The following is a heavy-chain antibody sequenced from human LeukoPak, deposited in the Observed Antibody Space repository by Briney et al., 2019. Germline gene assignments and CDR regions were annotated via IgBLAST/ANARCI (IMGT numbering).Heavy chain of an antibody. CDR2: IRDDGSDK. V-gene: IGHV3-30*02. CDR3: AKGARGYCSSTSCLGDAFDI. Sequence: GGSLRLSCAASGFTFSTYGMHWVRQAPGKGLEWVAFIRDDGSDKYYADSVKGRFTISRDNSKNTLYLQMNSLRAEDTAVYYCAKGARGYCSSTSCLGDAFDIWGQGTMVTVSS. J-gene: IGHJ3*02. D-gene: IGHD2-2*01. CDR1: GFTFSTYG.